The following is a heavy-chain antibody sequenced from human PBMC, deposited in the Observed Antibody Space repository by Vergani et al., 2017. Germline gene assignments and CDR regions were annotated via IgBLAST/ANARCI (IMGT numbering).Heavy chain of an antibody. D-gene: IGHD4-11*01. J-gene: IGHJ6*03. V-gene: IGHV4-34*01. CDR2: IDHTGRP. CDR1: GGSFTSYH. Sequence: QVQLQQWGGGLLKPSETLSLTCVVNGGSFTSYHWTWIRQSPGEGLEWVSDIDHTGRPDYNPSLRSRLTMSVDNSRNQFSLTLNSVTSTDTAIYFCARVNTETNGHLYYYYYMDVWGQGTAVTVS. CDR3: ARVNTETNGHLYYYYYMDV.